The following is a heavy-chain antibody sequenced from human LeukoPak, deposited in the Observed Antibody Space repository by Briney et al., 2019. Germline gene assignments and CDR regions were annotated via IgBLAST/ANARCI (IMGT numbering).Heavy chain of an antibody. Sequence: SETLSLTCTVSGGSISSSPYYWGWVRQPPGKGLEWIGSIYYSGNTYYNPSLKSQVTISVDTSKNQFSLKVNSVTAADTAVYYCARDFLGAGTVGATSGYWGQGTLVTVSS. D-gene: IGHD1-26*01. CDR1: GGSISSSPYY. V-gene: IGHV4-39*02. J-gene: IGHJ4*02. CDR3: ARDFLGAGTVGATSGY. CDR2: IYYSGNT.